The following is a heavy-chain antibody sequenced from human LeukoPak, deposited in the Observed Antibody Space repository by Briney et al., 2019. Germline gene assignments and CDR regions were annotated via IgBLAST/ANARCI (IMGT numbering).Heavy chain of an antibody. CDR3: ATDFSLGQS. CDR1: GLSVSSNY. V-gene: IGHV3-66*01. CDR2: IYRDGSS. Sequence: PGGSLRLSCVASGLSVSSNYMSWVRQAPGKGLEWVSVIYRDGSSYYAESVKGRFTISRDNAQNSLYLQMISLRDEDTAVYYCATDFSLGQSWGQGTLVTVSS. J-gene: IGHJ1*01. D-gene: IGHD7-27*01.